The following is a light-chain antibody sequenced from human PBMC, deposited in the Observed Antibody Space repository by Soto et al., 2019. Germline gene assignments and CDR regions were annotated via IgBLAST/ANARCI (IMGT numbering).Light chain of an antibody. Sequence: EIVMTQCPATLSVSPGERATLSCRASQSVSSNLAWYQQKVGQAPRVLIYDASTRATGIPGRFSGSGSGTEFTLTISSLQSEDFAVYYCQQYNNWPETFGQGTKVDIK. V-gene: IGKV3-15*01. CDR3: QQYNNWPET. J-gene: IGKJ1*01. CDR2: DAS. CDR1: QSVSSN.